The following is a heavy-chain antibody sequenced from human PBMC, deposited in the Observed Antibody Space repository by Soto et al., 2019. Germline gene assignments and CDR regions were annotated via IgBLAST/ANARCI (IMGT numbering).Heavy chain of an antibody. Sequence: VQLVESGGGVVQPGRSLRLSCAASGFTFSDYAMHWVRQAPGKGLEWVAVVSHDGRNTHYADSVKGRFTISRDSSKNTVSLARTSLRAEDTAVYYCEKGGRQWLVTSDFNYWGQGALVTVSS. D-gene: IGHD6-19*01. CDR1: GFTFSDYA. CDR3: EKGGRQWLVTSDFNY. V-gene: IGHV3-30*18. CDR2: VSHDGRNT. J-gene: IGHJ4*02.